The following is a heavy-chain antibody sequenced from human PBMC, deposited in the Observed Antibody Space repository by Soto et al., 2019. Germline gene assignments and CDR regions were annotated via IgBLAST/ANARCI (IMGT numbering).Heavy chain of an antibody. J-gene: IGHJ4*02. Sequence: SETLSLTCDVSGYSITNGYFWAWIRQSPGKGLERIGSIYHSGRTYYNPSLKSRLTISVDTPKNQFSLKLSSVTAADTAMYYCARRVVAYTGFDYWGQGTLVTVSS. D-gene: IGHD2-21*01. V-gene: IGHV4-38-2*01. CDR3: ARRVVAYTGFDY. CDR1: GYSITNGYF. CDR2: IYHSGRT.